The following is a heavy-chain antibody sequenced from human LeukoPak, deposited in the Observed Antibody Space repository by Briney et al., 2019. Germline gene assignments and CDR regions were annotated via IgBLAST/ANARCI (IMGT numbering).Heavy chain of an antibody. CDR2: IYTSGST. CDR3: AGHHPRNTVDF. D-gene: IGHD2/OR15-2a*01. Sequence: SEALSLTCTVSGGSISSYYWSWIRQPAGKGLEWIGRIYTSGSTNYNPSLKSRVTMSVDTSKNQFSLKLSSVTAADTAVYYCAGHHPRNTVDFWGQGTLVTVSS. CDR1: GGSISSYY. V-gene: IGHV4-4*07. J-gene: IGHJ4*02.